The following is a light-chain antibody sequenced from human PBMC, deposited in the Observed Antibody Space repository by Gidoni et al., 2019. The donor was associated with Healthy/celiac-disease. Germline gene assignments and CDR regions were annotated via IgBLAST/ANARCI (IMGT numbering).Light chain of an antibody. CDR2: KAS. Sequence: DIQMTQSPSTLSASVGDRVTITCRASQSISSWLDWYQQKPGKAPKLLIYKASSLESGVPSRFSGSVSGTEFTLTISSLQPDDFATYYCQQYNSYCTFGQGTKLEIK. CDR1: QSISSW. V-gene: IGKV1-5*03. CDR3: QQYNSYCT. J-gene: IGKJ2*02.